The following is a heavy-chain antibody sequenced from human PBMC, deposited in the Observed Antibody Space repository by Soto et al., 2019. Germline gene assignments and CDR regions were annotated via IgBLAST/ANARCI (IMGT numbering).Heavy chain of an antibody. Sequence: PSETLSLTCSVSGGTINSGDNSWGGIGQPPGKGLEWIVSIFSTGSTYYSPSLKSRASMSMDTSKNLFSLRLRSLTAADTAVYFCARQDRVVVEGRWFDPWGQGTLVTV. CDR1: GGTINSGDNS. CDR2: IFSTGST. J-gene: IGHJ5*02. V-gene: IGHV4-30-4*01. CDR3: ARQDRVVVEGRWFDP. D-gene: IGHD2-15*01.